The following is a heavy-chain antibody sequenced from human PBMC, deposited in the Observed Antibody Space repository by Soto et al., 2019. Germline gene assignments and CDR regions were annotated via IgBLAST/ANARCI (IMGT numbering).Heavy chain of an antibody. CDR3: ARDIFWGSGGYFRSYFDY. Sequence: ASVKVSCKASGYTFTSYGISWVRRAPGQGLEWMGWISAYNGNTNYAQKLQGRVTMTTDTSTSTAYMELRSLRSDDTAVYYCARDIFWGSGGYFRSYFDYWGQGTLVPVSS. V-gene: IGHV1-18*01. CDR1: GYTFTSYG. J-gene: IGHJ4*02. CDR2: ISAYNGNT. D-gene: IGHD1-26*01.